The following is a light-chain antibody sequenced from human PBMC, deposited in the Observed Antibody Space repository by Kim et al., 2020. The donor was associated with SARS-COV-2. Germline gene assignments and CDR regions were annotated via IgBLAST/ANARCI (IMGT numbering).Light chain of an antibody. CDR1: QTISNW. J-gene: IGKJ5*01. CDR2: RAS. Sequence: SVGDRVNITCRASQTISNWLAWYQQKPGKAPKLLIYRASNLESGVPSRFSGSGSGTEFSLTISSLQPDDFAIYYCQQYNSESRITFGQGTRLEIK. CDR3: QQYNSESRIT. V-gene: IGKV1-5*03.